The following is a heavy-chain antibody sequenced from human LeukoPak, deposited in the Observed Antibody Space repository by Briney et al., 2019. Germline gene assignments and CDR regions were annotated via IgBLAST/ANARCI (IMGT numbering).Heavy chain of an antibody. Sequence: ASVTVSCKASGYTFTSYATHWVRQAPGQRLEWMGWINAGNGNTKYSQKFQGRVTITRDTSASTAYMELSSLRSEDTAVYYCARGGAAAAGVDYWGQGTLVTVSS. J-gene: IGHJ4*02. D-gene: IGHD6-13*01. CDR2: INAGNGNT. V-gene: IGHV1-3*01. CDR1: GYTFTSYA. CDR3: ARGGAAAAGVDY.